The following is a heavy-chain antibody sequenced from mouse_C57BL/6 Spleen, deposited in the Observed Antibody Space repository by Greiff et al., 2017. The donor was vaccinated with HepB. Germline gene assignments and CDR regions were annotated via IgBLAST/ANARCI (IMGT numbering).Heavy chain of an antibody. CDR1: GFTFSSYT. CDR2: ISGGGGNT. CDR3: ARRYYGSSHFAY. V-gene: IGHV5-9*01. J-gene: IGHJ3*01. D-gene: IGHD1-1*01. Sequence: VQLKQSGGGLVKPGGSLKLSCAASGFTFSSYTMSWVRQTPEKRLEWVATISGGGGNTYYPDSVKGRFTISRDNAKNTLYLQMSSLRSEDTALYYCARRYYGSSHFAYWGQGTLVTVSA.